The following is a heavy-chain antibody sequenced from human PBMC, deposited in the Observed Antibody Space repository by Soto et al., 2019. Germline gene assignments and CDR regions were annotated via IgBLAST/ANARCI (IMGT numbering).Heavy chain of an antibody. CDR3: ARHSGYYGSGSYYSGPLIYFDY. J-gene: IGHJ4*02. Sequence: SETLSLTCTVSGGSISSSSYYWGWIRQPPGKGLEWIGSIYYSGSTYYNPSLKSRVTISVDTSKNQFSLKLSSVTAADTAVYYCARHSGYYGSGSYYSGPLIYFDYWGQGTLVTVSS. CDR1: GGSISSSSYY. CDR2: IYYSGST. V-gene: IGHV4-39*01. D-gene: IGHD3-10*01.